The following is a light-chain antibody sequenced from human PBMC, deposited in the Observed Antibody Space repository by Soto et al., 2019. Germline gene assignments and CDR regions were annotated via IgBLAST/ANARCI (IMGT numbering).Light chain of an antibody. Sequence: QSVLTQPPSVSGSAGQSITISCTGTRSDVGAYNFVSWYQQHPGRAPKLMIYEVGNRPPGISCRFSGSRSGNTASLTISGLQSEDEGDYYCSSYAARSNHVFGGGTKVTVL. CDR1: RSDVGAYNF. CDR2: EVG. CDR3: SSYAARSNHV. J-gene: IGLJ3*02. V-gene: IGLV2-14*01.